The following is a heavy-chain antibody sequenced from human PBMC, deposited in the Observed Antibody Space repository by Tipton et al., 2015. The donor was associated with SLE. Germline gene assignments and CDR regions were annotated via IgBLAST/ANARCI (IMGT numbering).Heavy chain of an antibody. CDR3: ARGARAYSSSWFGFDY. CDR1: GGSFSGYY. D-gene: IGHD6-13*01. Sequence: TLSLTCAVYGGSFSGYYWSWIRQPPGKGLEWIGEINHSGSTNYNPSLKSRVTISVDTSKNQFPQKLSSVTAADTAVYYCARGARAYSSSWFGFDYWGQGTLVTVSS. V-gene: IGHV4-34*01. J-gene: IGHJ4*02. CDR2: INHSGST.